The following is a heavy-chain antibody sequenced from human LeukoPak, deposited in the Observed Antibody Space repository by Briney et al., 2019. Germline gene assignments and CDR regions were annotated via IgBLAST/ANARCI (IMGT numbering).Heavy chain of an antibody. V-gene: IGHV3-74*01. J-gene: IGHJ4*02. D-gene: IGHD3-22*01. CDR2: INSDGSST. CDR3: ARSYYDSSALDY. CDR1: GFTFSSYW. Sequence: GGSLRLSCAASGFTFSSYWMHWVRHAPGKGLVWVSRINSDGSSTSYADSVKGRFTISRDNAKNTLYLQMNSLRAEDTAVYYCARSYYDSSALDYWGQGTLVTVSS.